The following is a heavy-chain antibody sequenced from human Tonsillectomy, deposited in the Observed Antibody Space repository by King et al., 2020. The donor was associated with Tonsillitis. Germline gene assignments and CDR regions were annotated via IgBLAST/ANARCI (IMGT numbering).Heavy chain of an antibody. CDR3: VSVIIAPAFDY. J-gene: IGHJ4*02. Sequence: VQLVESGGGVVQPGRSLSLSCAASGFTISNYLMHWVRQAPGKGLEGVAVISYDGSNKFYADSVKGRFTISRDNSKNTLSLQINSLRTEDTAVYYCVSVIIAPAFDYWGRGTLVTVSS. D-gene: IGHD3-10*01. V-gene: IGHV3-30*01. CDR1: GFTISNYL. CDR2: ISYDGSNK.